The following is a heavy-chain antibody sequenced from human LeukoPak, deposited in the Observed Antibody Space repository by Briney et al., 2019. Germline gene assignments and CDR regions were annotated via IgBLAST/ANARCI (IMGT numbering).Heavy chain of an antibody. CDR1: GFTFSTYS. CDR2: ISSSTNYI. CDR3: ARPESHGSLEY. Sequence: PGGSLRLSCAASGFTFSTYSMDWVRQAPGKGLEWVSSISSSTNYIYYADSVRGRFTISRDNPKNSLYLQMNSLRAEDTAVYYCARPESHGSLEYWGQGTLVTVSS. D-gene: IGHD2-15*01. J-gene: IGHJ4*02. V-gene: IGHV3-21*01.